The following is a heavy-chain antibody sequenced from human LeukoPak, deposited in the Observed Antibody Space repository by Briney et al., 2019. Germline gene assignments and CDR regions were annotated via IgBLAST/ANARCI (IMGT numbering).Heavy chain of an antibody. D-gene: IGHD2-21*02. J-gene: IGHJ4*01. CDR3: ARSDAYCGGDWLSN. V-gene: IGHV4-59*08. Sequence: SETLSLTCTVSGGSIRSDYWGWIRQPPGKGLEWIGYINYSGSTNYNPSLKSQVTISVDTSKNQFSLKLSSVTAADTAMYYCARSDAYCGGDWLSNWGQGTLVTVSS. CDR2: INYSGST. CDR1: GGSIRSDY.